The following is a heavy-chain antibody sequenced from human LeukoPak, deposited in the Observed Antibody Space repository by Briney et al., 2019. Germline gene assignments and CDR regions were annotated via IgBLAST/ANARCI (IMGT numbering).Heavy chain of an antibody. CDR3: ARGDARGYSYGHFHFDH. D-gene: IGHD5-18*01. Sequence: SETLSLTCTVSGYSISSSYYWSWIRQPPGKGLEWIGYIYYSGSTNYNPSLKSRVTVSVDTSKNQFSLKLSSVTAADTAVYYCARGDARGYSYGHFHFDHWGHGTLVTVSS. CDR1: GYSISSSYY. J-gene: IGHJ4*01. V-gene: IGHV4-61*01. CDR2: IYYSGST.